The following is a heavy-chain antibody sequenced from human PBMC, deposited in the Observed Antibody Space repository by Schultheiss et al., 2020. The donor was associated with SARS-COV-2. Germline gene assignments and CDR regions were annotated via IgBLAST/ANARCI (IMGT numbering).Heavy chain of an antibody. V-gene: IGHV1-2*04. CDR2: INPHSGGT. J-gene: IGHJ6*02. CDR1: GSTFTDYH. CDR3: ARHFGLIVTHFYYYGMDV. Sequence: ASVKVSCKSSGSTFTDYHMHWVRQAPGQGLEWMGRINPHSGGTNNAQKFPGWVTMTRDTSTSTAYLEVNRLKSDDSAVYFCARHFGLIVTHFYYYGMDVWGQGTTVTVSS. D-gene: IGHD3/OR15-3a*01.